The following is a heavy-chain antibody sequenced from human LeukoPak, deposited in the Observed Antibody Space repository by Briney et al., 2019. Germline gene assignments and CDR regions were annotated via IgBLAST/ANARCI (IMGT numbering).Heavy chain of an antibody. D-gene: IGHD3-22*01. CDR3: TTYRYSYDVTDYSYFDY. CDR1: GLSFSNAW. J-gene: IGHJ4*02. Sequence: GSLRLSCTASGLSFSNAWTSWVRQAPGKGLEWVGRIISRTSGGATDYAAPVRGRFTISRDDSQNTLYLQMNSLKTEDTAVYYCTTYRYSYDVTDYSYFDYWGQGIPVTVSS. CDR2: IISRTSGGAT. V-gene: IGHV3-15*01.